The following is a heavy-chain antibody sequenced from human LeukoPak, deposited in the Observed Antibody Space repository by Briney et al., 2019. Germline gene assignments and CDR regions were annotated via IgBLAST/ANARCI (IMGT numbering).Heavy chain of an antibody. Sequence: GGSLRLSCAASGFTFSTYSMNWVRQAPGKGLEWVSSISSSSSYIYYADSVKGRFTISRDNAKNSLYLQMNRLRAEDTAVYYCARVSVWFGYYMDVWGKGTTVTVSS. CDR3: ARVSVWFGYYMDV. CDR1: GFTFSTYS. D-gene: IGHD3-16*01. CDR2: ISSSSSYI. J-gene: IGHJ6*03. V-gene: IGHV3-21*04.